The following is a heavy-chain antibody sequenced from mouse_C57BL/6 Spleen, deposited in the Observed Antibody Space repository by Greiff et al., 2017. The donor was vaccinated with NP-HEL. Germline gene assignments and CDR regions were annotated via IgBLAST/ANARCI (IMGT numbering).Heavy chain of an antibody. D-gene: IGHD1-1*01. V-gene: IGHV5-17*01. CDR1: GFTFSDYG. CDR3: ARIYYYGSSYGNYAMDY. Sequence: EVNVVESGGGLVKPGGSLKLSCAASGFTFSDYGMHWVRQAPEKGLEWVAYISSGSSTIYYADTVKGRFTISRDNAKNTLFLQMTSLRSEDTAMYYCARIYYYGSSYGNYAMDYWGQGTSVTVSS. CDR2: ISSGSSTI. J-gene: IGHJ4*01.